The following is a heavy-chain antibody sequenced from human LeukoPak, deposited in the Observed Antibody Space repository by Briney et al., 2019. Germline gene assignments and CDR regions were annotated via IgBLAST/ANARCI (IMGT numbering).Heavy chain of an antibody. CDR2: IYYSGST. J-gene: IGHJ6*02. Sequence: SETLSLTCTVSGGSISSYYWSWIRQPPGKGLEWIGYIYYSGSTNYNPSLKSRVTISVDTSKNQFSLKLSSVTAADTAVYYCARGGIAARPGAYYYYYGMDVWGQGTTVTVSS. CDR3: ARGGIAARPGAYYYYYGMDV. V-gene: IGHV4-59*01. CDR1: GGSISSYY. D-gene: IGHD6-6*01.